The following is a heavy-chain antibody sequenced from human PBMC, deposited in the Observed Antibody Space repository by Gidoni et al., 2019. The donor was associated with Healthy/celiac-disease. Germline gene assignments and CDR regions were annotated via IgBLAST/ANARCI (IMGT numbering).Heavy chain of an antibody. CDR1: GFTFDDYA. CDR2: ISWNSGSI. Sequence: ELQLVASGGGLVQPGRSLRLSCAASGFTFDDYAMHWVRQAPGKGLEWVSGISWNSGSIGYADSVKGRFTISRDNAKNSLYLQMNSLRAEDTALYYCAKGSGGAANIDYWGQGTLVTVSS. V-gene: IGHV3-9*01. CDR3: AKGSGGAANIDY. J-gene: IGHJ4*02. D-gene: IGHD6-25*01.